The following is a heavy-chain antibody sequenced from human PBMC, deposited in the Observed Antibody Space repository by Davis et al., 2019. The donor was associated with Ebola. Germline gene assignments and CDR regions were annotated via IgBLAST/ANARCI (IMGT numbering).Heavy chain of an antibody. V-gene: IGHV3-30*14. CDR1: GFTFSSYA. J-gene: IGHJ6*02. CDR3: ARVDVGSYGMDV. Sequence: PGGSLRLSCAASGFTFSSYAMHWVRQAPGKGLEWVAVISYDGSNKYYADSVKGRFTISRDNSKNTLYLQMNSLRAEDTAVYYCARVDVGSYGMDVWGQGTTVTVSS. CDR2: ISYDGSNK. D-gene: IGHD2-15*01.